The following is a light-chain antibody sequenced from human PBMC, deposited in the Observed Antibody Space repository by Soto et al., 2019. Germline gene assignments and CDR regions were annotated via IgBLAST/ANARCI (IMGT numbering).Light chain of an antibody. CDR2: EVS. Sequence: QSALTQPASVSGSPGQSITISCTGTTSDVGGYNYVSWFQQYPSKAPKLKIYEVSNRPSGVSNRFSGSKSGNTASLTISARQAEDEDDYYCTSYTSSSTGVFGGGTKLTVL. CDR3: TSYTSSSTGV. J-gene: IGLJ3*02. CDR1: TSDVGGYNY. V-gene: IGLV2-14*01.